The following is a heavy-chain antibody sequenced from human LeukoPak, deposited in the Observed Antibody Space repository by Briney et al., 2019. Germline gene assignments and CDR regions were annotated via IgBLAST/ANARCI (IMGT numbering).Heavy chain of an antibody. CDR2: ISGSGGST. CDR1: GFTFGDYA. D-gene: IGHD6-13*01. Sequence: QSGGSLRLSCTASGFTFGDYAMSWVRQAPGKGLEWVSAISGSGGSTYYADSVKGRFTISRDNSKNTLYLQMNSLRAEDTAVYYCAKDLFSQGAAAGTGPFDYWGQGTLVTVSS. CDR3: AKDLFSQGAAAGTGPFDY. J-gene: IGHJ4*02. V-gene: IGHV3-23*01.